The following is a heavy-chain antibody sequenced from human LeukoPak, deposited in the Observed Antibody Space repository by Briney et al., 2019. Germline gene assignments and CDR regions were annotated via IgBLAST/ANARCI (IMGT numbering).Heavy chain of an antibody. J-gene: IGHJ3*02. CDR3: ATYMVWGVVMHAFDI. Sequence: PSQTLSLTCTVSGGSINSGTYYWTWIRQPAGKGLEWIGRIDTSGSTNYNPSLKSRVTISVDTSKNQFSLKLSSVTAADTAVYYCATYMVWGVVMHAFDIWGQGTMVTVSS. CDR2: IDTSGST. V-gene: IGHV4-61*02. CDR1: GGSINSGTYY. D-gene: IGHD3-10*01.